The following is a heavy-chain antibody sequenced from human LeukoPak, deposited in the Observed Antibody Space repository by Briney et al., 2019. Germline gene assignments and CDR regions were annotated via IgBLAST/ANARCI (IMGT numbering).Heavy chain of an antibody. V-gene: IGHV4-59*01. D-gene: IGHD3-22*01. J-gene: IGHJ5*02. CDR3: ARVLNQYYYDSSGSNWFDP. CDR2: IYYSRST. Sequence: PSETLSLTCTVSGGSISSYYWSWIRQPPGKGLEWIGYIYYSRSTNYNPSLKSRVTISVDTSKNQFSLKLSSVTAADTAVYYCARVLNQYYYDSSGSNWFDPWGQGTLVTVSS. CDR1: GGSISSYY.